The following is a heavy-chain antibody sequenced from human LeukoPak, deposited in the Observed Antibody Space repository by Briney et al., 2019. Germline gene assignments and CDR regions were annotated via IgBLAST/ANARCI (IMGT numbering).Heavy chain of an antibody. V-gene: IGHV3-21*01. D-gene: IGHD3-10*02. J-gene: IGHJ6*04. CDR1: GFTFSTFA. CDR2: ISSSRSYI. Sequence: PGGSLRLSCAASGFTFSTFAMIWVRQPPGKGLEWVSSISSSRSYIYHADSVKGRFTISRDNAKNSLYLQMNSLRAEDTAVYYCAELGITMIGGVWGKGTTVTISS. CDR3: AELGITMIGGV.